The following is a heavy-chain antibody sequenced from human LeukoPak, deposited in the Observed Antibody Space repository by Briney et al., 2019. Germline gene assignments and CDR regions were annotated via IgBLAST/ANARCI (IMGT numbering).Heavy chain of an antibody. CDR1: GGSISSYY. Sequence: SETLSLTCTVSGGSISSYYWSWIRQPPGKGLEWIGYIYYSGSTNYNTSLKSRVTISVDTSKNQFSLKLSSVTAADTAVYYCARRITLVRGHRRLGWYFDLWGRGNRVTVTS. D-gene: IGHD3-10*01. J-gene: IGHJ2*01. CDR3: ARRITLVRGHRRLGWYFDL. CDR2: IYYSGST. V-gene: IGHV4-59*01.